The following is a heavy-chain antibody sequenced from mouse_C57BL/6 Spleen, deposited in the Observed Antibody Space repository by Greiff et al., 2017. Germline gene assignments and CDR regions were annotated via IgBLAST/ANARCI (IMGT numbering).Heavy chain of an antibody. CDR2: INPNNGGT. CDR3: ARRRFGSSLYYYAMDY. D-gene: IGHD1-1*01. J-gene: IGHJ4*01. Sequence: VQLQQSGPELVKPGASVKMSCKASGYTFTDYNMHWVKQSHGKSLEWIGYINPNNGGTSYNQKFKGKATLTVNKSSSTAYMELRSLTSEDSAVYYCARRRFGSSLYYYAMDYWGQGTSVTVSS. CDR1: GYTFTDYN. V-gene: IGHV1-22*01.